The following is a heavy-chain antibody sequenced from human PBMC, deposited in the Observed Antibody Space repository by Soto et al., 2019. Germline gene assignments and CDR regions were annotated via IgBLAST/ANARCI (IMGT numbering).Heavy chain of an antibody. D-gene: IGHD2-15*01. CDR2: IYYSGST. CDR1: GGSISSYY. V-gene: IGHV4-59*01. J-gene: IGHJ5*02. CDR3: ARAGRTCGGSCYSNWFDP. Sequence: XETLSITCTVSGGSISSYYWSWIRQPPGKGLEWIGYIYYSGSTNYNPSLKSRVTISVDTSKNQFSLKLSSVTAADTAVYYCARAGRTCGGSCYSNWFDPWGQGTLVTSPQ.